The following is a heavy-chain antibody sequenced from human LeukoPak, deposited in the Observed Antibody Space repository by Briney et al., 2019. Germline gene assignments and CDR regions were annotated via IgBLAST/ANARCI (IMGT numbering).Heavy chain of an antibody. J-gene: IGHJ4*02. CDR1: GFTFSSYG. D-gene: IGHD4-17*01. V-gene: IGHV3-30*18. CDR3: AKDRSSVTTDY. CDR2: ISNDGSST. Sequence: GGSLRLSCVASGFTFSSYGMHWVRLAPGKGLEWVAVISNDGSSTYYADSVKGRFTISRDNSKSTLYLQMNSLRAEDTAVYYCAKDRSSVTTDYWGQGTLVTVSP.